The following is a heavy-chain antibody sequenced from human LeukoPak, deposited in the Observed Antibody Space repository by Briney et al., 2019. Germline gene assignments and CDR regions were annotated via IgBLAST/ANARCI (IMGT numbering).Heavy chain of an antibody. V-gene: IGHV1-46*03. D-gene: IGHD1-26*01. Sequence: ASVKVSCKASGYTFTSHYMHWVRQAPGQGLEWMGILKPSGASPSYAQKFQGRVTITADKSTSTAYMGLSSLRSEDTAVYYCAGGSYYEAWYFDYWGQGTLVTVSS. J-gene: IGHJ4*02. CDR1: GYTFTSHY. CDR3: AGGSYYEAWYFDY. CDR2: LKPSGASP.